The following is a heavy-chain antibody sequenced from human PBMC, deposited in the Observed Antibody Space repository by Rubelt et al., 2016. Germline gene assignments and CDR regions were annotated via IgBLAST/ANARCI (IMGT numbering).Heavy chain of an antibody. CDR3: AREVKAAYAFDI. J-gene: IGHJ3*02. CDR1: GFSFGSHW. V-gene: IGHV3-7*03. CDR2: IKQLGSEK. Sequence: GGSLRLSCVGSGFSFGSHWMSWVRQAPGKGLEWVASIKQLGSEKHYVDSVRARFTISRDDARSSLFLQMNSLRAEDSAVYYCAREVKAAYAFDIWGQGTMVTVSS. D-gene: IGHD6-13*01.